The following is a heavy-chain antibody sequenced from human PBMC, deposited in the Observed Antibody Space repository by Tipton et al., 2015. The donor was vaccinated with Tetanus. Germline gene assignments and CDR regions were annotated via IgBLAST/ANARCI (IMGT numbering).Heavy chain of an antibody. Sequence: TLSLTCAVSGVSIRNGGYSWNWIRQPAGKGLEWIGYTYHTGGTYYNPSLKSRVTISVDRSSDQFSLRLDSVTAADTAVYFCARRRYTWNRGGFDIWGQGTLVTVSS. CDR3: ARRRYTWNRGGFDI. V-gene: IGHV4-30-2*01. CDR1: GVSIRNGGYS. J-gene: IGHJ3*02. CDR2: TYHTGGT. D-gene: IGHD1-20*01.